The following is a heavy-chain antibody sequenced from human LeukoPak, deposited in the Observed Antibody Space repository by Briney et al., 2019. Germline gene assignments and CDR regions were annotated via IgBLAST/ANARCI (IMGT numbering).Heavy chain of an antibody. CDR3: ARQGTMTRGGYWLAP. D-gene: IGHD3-10*01. CDR2: ISYAGRT. J-gene: IGHJ5*02. V-gene: IGHV4-39*01. CDR1: GASMNTTNFY. Sequence: SGTLSLTCTVSGASMNTTNFYWAWIRQPPGKGLESIGSISYAGRTYLNPSLNSRVTISVDTSKNQFSLKLSSVTAADTAVYYCARQGTMTRGGYWLAPWGQGTLVIVSS.